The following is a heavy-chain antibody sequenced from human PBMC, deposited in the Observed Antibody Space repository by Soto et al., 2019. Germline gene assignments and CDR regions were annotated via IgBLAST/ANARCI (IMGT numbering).Heavy chain of an antibody. V-gene: IGHV3-21*01. J-gene: IGHJ3*02. CDR1: GFTFSSYS. D-gene: IGHD3-9*01. CDR2: ISSSSSYI. Sequence: LRLSCAASGFTFSSYSMNWVRQAPGKGLEWVSSISSSSSYIYYADSVKGRFTISRDNAKNSLYLQMNSLRAEDTAVYYCAREAPRYAFDIWGQGTMVTVSS. CDR3: AREAPRYAFDI.